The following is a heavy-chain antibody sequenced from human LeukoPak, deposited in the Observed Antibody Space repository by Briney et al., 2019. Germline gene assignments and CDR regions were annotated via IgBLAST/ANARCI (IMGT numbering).Heavy chain of an antibody. CDR1: GITFSNYG. CDR2: ISGGGSSS. J-gene: IGHJ5*02. D-gene: IGHD3-16*01. Sequence: GGSLRLSCAGFGITFSNYGMSWVRQAPGKGLEWVSAISGGGSSSYYADSVKGRFTISRDNSKNTLYLQMNSLGAEDTAVYYCAKDPGWQQYVFWFDPWGQGTLVTVSS. V-gene: IGHV3-23*01. CDR3: AKDPGWQQYVFWFDP.